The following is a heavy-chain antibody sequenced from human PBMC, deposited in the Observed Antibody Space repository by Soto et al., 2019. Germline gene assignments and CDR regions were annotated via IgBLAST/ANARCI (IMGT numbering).Heavy chain of an antibody. J-gene: IGHJ6*01. D-gene: IGHD1-26*01. Sequence: QVQLVESGGGLVKPGGSLRLSCAASGFTLSDYHMSGIRQAPGKGLEWGSYIKRGGSPVYYAESVKGRFTISRDNTKNYLYLQMSSLGVEDTAVYYCARRTAGDTGHAMDVWGQGIMVTVSS. CDR1: GFTLSDYH. CDR2: IKRGGSPV. V-gene: IGHV3-11*04. CDR3: ARRTAGDTGHAMDV.